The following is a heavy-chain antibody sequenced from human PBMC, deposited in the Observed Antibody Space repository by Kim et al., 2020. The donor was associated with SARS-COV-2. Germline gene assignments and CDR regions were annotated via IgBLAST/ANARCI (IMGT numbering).Heavy chain of an antibody. CDR1: GGSISSSSYF. CDR2: IHYSGAT. Sequence: SETLSLTCTXSGGSISSSSYFCDWIRQPPGKGLEWIGSIHYSGATFYNPSLKSRVTISVDTSKNQFSLKLTSVTAADTAVYYCATRPRGSVYGMDVWGQGTTVTVSS. D-gene: IGHD3-10*01. V-gene: IGHV4-39*01. J-gene: IGHJ6*02. CDR3: ATRPRGSVYGMDV.